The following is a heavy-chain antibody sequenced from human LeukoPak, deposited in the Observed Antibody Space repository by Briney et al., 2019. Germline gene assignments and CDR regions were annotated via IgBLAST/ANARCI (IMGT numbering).Heavy chain of an antibody. CDR3: ARDVDSSMVTNWFDS. CDR1: GGAFSSYS. J-gene: IGHJ5*01. Sequence: WASVKVSCKASGGAFSSYSFSWVRQAPGQGLERLGGIIVIFGTPNYPQKFHGRVTITADESTSTVYMELSSLRSEDTAMYYCARDVDSSMVTNWFDSWGQGTLVTVSS. CDR2: IIVIFGTP. D-gene: IGHD5-18*01. V-gene: IGHV1-69*13.